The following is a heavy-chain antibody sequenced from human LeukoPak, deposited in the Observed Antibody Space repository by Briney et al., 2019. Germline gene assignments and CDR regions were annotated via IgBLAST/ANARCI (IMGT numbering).Heavy chain of an antibody. CDR1: GYTFSDYY. D-gene: IGHD1-7*01. V-gene: IGHV1-2*02. Sequence: ASVKVSCKAPGYTFSDYYLHWLRQAPGQGLEWMGWMHPNSGGTNYAQKFQGRVTMTRDTSIGTAYMELSSPRSDDTAVYYCARAWGWWNYVVDFWGKGTTVTVSS. CDR2: MHPNSGGT. CDR3: ARAWGWWNYVVDF. J-gene: IGHJ6*04.